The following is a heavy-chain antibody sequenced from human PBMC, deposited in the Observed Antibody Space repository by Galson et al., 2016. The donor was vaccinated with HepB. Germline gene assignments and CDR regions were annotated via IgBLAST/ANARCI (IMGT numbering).Heavy chain of an antibody. J-gene: IGHJ5*01. V-gene: IGHV4-39*01. D-gene: IGHD6-13*01. CDR3: ARHLGYSSSWYGKGGNWFDS. CDR1: GGSISSSSYY. CDR2: IYYSGST. Sequence: SETLSLTCTVSGGSISSSSYYWGWIRQPPGKGLEWIGSIYYSGSTYYNPSLKSRVTISVDTSKNQFSLKLSSVTAADTAVYYCARHLGYSSSWYGKGGNWFDSWGQGTLVTVSS.